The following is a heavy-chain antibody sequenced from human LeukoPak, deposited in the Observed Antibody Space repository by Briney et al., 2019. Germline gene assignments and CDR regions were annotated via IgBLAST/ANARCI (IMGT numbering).Heavy chain of an antibody. CDR3: ARVITIFGVVPPAYYFDY. CDR1: GFTFSSYG. V-gene: IGHV3-33*01. CDR2: VWYDGSNK. D-gene: IGHD3-3*01. Sequence: GRSLRLSCAASGFTFSSYGMHWVRQAPGKGLRWVAVVWYDGSNKYYADSVKGRFTISRDNSKSTLYLQMNSLRAEDTAVYYCARVITIFGVVPPAYYFDYWGQGTLVTVSS. J-gene: IGHJ4*02.